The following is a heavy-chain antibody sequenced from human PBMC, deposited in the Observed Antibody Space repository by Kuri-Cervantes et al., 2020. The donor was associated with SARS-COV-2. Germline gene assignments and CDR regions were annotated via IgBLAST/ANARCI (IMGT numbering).Heavy chain of an antibody. CDR2: INPNSGGT. CDR1: GYTFTGYY. V-gene: IGHV1-2*02. CDR3: ASLLSGGGAHLYFFYMDA. Sequence: ASVKVSCKASGYTFTGYYMHWVRQAPGQGLEWMGWINPNSGGTNYAQKFQGRVTMARDTSISTAYMELNSLRAEDTAVYYCASLLSGGGAHLYFFYMDAWGKGTSVTVSS. D-gene: IGHD3-16*01. J-gene: IGHJ6*03.